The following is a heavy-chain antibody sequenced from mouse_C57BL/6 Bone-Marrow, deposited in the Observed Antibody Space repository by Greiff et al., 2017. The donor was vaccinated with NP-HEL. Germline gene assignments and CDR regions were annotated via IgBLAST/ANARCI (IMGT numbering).Heavy chain of an antibody. V-gene: IGHV5-12*01. CDR2: ISNGGGST. Sequence: EVKLVESGGGLVQPGGSLKLSCAASGFTFSDYYMYWVRQTPEKRLEWVAYISNGGGSTYYPDTVKGRFTISRDNAKNTLYLQMSRLKSEDTAMYYCARRSMVTTRDYYFDYWGQGTTLTVSS. CDR3: ARRSMVTTRDYYFDY. J-gene: IGHJ2*01. D-gene: IGHD2-2*01. CDR1: GFTFSDYY.